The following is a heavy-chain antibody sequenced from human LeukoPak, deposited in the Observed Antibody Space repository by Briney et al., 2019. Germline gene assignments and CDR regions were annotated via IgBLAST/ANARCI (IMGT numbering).Heavy chain of an antibody. CDR1: GGTFSSYA. V-gene: IGHV1-69*04. J-gene: IGHJ1*01. D-gene: IGHD2-15*01. Sequence: ASVKVSCKASGGTFSSYAISWVRQAPGQGLEWMGRIIPILGIANYAQKFQGRVTITADKSTSTAYMELSSLRSEDTAVYYCARIRCSGGSCYSQYFQHWGQGTLVTVSS. CDR3: ARIRCSGGSCYSQYFQH. CDR2: IIPILGIA.